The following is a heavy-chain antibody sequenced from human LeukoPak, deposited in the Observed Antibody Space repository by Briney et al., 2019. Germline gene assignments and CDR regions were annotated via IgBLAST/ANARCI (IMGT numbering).Heavy chain of an antibody. CDR2: IYYSGST. CDR1: GGSISSGSYY. Sequence: PSETLSLTCTVSGGSISSGSYYWSWIRQPPGKGLEWIGYIYYSGSTNYNPSLKSRVTISVDTSKNQFSLKLSSVTAADTAVYYCARGGLLWFGETWYYFDYWGQGTLVTVSS. J-gene: IGHJ4*02. V-gene: IGHV4-61*01. D-gene: IGHD3-10*01. CDR3: ARGGLLWFGETWYYFDY.